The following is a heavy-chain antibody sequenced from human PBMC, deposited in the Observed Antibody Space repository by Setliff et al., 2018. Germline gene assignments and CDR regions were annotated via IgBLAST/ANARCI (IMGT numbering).Heavy chain of an antibody. Sequence: LRLSCAASGFTFSTYSLIWVRQAPGTGLEWVSSISPSSSHIYYADSAEGRFTISRDNAKNTVYLQMNSLRGDDTAVYHCARDLVGATADFWGRGTLVTVSS. CDR3: ARDLVGATADF. J-gene: IGHJ4*02. CDR1: GFTFSTYS. V-gene: IGHV3-21*01. D-gene: IGHD1-26*01. CDR2: ISPSSSHI.